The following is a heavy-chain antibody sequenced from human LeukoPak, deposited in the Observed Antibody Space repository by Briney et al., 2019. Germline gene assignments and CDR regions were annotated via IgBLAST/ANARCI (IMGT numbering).Heavy chain of an antibody. Sequence: PGGSLRLSCAASGFTFSSYGMHWVRQAPGKGLEWVAVISYDGSNKYYADSVKGRFTISRDNSKNTLYLQMNSLRAEDTAVYYCARSPRSRDAFDIWGQGTMVTVSS. J-gene: IGHJ3*02. CDR2: ISYDGSNK. V-gene: IGHV3-30*03. CDR1: GFTFSSYG. CDR3: ARSPRSRDAFDI.